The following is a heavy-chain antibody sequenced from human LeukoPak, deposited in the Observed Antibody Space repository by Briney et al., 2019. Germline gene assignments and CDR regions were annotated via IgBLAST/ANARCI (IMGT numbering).Heavy chain of an antibody. J-gene: IGHJ6*03. Sequence: GGSLRLSCAASGFTFSSYAMHWVRQAPGKGLEWVAVISYDGSNKYYADSVKGRFTISRDNSKNTLYLQMNSLRAEDTAVYYCARDEGSYGPLYMDVWGKGTTVTVSS. CDR3: ARDEGSYGPLYMDV. CDR1: GFTFSSYA. CDR2: ISYDGSNK. D-gene: IGHD5-18*01. V-gene: IGHV3-30-3*01.